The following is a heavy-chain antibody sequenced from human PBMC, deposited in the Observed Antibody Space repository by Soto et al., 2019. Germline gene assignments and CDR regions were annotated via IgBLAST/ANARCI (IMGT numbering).Heavy chain of an antibody. Sequence: QVQLQESGPGLVKPSETLSLTCTVSGGSVSSGDYYWSWIRQPPGKGLEWIGYIYYSGNTNYNPSLKSRVIISVDTSKNLFSLKLTSVTAADTAVYYCARIPVDTSMIYWLDPSGQGTLVTVSS. CDR3: ARIPVDTSMIYWLDP. J-gene: IGHJ5*02. CDR1: GGSVSSGDYY. V-gene: IGHV4-61*08. D-gene: IGHD5-18*01. CDR2: IYYSGNT.